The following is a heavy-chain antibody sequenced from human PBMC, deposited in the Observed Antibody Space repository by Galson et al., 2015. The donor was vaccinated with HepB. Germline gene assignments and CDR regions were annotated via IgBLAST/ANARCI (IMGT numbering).Heavy chain of an antibody. CDR2: ISYDGSNK. J-gene: IGHJ6*02. CDR1: GFTFSSYA. D-gene: IGHD4-11*01. V-gene: IGHV3-30-3*01. CDR3: ARSTVTHHYYYYYGMDV. Sequence: SLRLSCAASGFTFSSYAMHWVRQAPGKGLEWVAVISYDGSNKYYADSVKGRFTISRDNSKNTLYLQMNSLRAEDTAVYYCARSTVTHHYYYYYGMDVWGQGTTVTVSS.